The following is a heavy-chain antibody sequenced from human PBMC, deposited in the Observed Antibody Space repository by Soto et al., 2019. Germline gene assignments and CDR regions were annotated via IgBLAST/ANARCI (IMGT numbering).Heavy chain of an antibody. CDR1: GGTFSSYA. CDR2: IIPIFGTA. V-gene: IGHV1-69*06. CDR3: ARSHYGSGSYYHRFYYYGMDV. Sequence: GASVKVSCKASGGTFSSYAISWVRQAPGQGLEWMGGIIPIFGTANYAQKFQGRVTITADKSTSTAYMELSSLRSEDTAVYYCARSHYGSGSYYHRFYYYGMDVWGQGTTVTVSS. D-gene: IGHD3-10*01. J-gene: IGHJ6*02.